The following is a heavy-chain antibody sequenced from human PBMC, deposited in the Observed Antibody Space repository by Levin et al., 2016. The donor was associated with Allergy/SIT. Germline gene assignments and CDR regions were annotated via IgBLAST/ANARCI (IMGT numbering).Heavy chain of an antibody. J-gene: IGHJ6*03. V-gene: IGHV3-30*18. CDR3: AKSDVIVGSDYYYYMDV. D-gene: IGHD2-21*01. Sequence: WIRQPPGKGLEWVAIISYDGSNKYYADSVKGRFTISRDNSKNTLYLQMNSLRAEDTAVYYCAKSDVIVGSDYYYYMDVWGKGTTVTVSS. CDR2: ISYDGSNK.